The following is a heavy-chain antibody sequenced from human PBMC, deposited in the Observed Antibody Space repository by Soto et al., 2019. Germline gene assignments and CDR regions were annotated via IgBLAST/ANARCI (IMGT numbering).Heavy chain of an antibody. CDR2: TNHSGIT. Sequence: QVQLQKWGAGLLKPSETLSLTCAVYGVPFSGYYWSWIRQPPGKGLEWIGETNHSGITSNIPSLQSGVTISVDTSKNQFSLKVSSVTAADTAVYYCARRGYSSCWDNGIYYYGMDVWGQGTTVTVS. CDR3: ARRGYSSCWDNGIYYYGMDV. D-gene: IGHD6-19*01. CDR1: GVPFSGYY. V-gene: IGHV4-34*01. J-gene: IGHJ6*02.